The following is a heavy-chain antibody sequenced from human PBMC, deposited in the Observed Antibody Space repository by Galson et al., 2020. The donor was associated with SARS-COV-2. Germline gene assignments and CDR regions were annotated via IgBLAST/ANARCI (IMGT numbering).Heavy chain of an antibody. CDR1: GYTFTGYY. D-gene: IGHD3-10*01. J-gene: IGHJ6*02. CDR2: INPNSGGT. CDR3: ARDHRDYYGSGSYYPGNRIGMDV. Sequence: ASVKVSCKASGYTFTGYYMHWVRQAPGQGLEWMGWINPNSGGTNYAQKFQGRVTMTRDTSISTAYMEPSRLRSDDTAVYYCARDHRDYYGSGSYYPGNRIGMDVWGQGTTVTVSS. V-gene: IGHV1-2*02.